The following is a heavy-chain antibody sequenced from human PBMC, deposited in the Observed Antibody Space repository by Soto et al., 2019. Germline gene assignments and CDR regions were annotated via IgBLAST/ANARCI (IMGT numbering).Heavy chain of an antibody. CDR3: ARDRAGSSWYDY. D-gene: IGHD6-13*01. CDR1: GFTLSDYY. CDR2: ISSSSSYT. J-gene: IGHJ4*02. Sequence: QVQLVECGGGLVKPGGSLRLTCAASGFTLSDYYMSWIRQAPGKGLEWVSYISSSSSYTNYADSVKGRFTISRDNAKNSLYLQMNSLRAEDTAVYYCARDRAGSSWYDYWGQGTLVTVSS. V-gene: IGHV3-11*05.